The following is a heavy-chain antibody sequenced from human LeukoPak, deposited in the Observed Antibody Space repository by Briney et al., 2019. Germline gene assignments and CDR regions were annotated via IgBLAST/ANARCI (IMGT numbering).Heavy chain of an antibody. CDR3: ARGSCSGGSCYPAWFDP. CDR2: INHSGST. CDR1: GGSISSYY. J-gene: IGHJ5*02. D-gene: IGHD2-15*01. V-gene: IGHV4-34*01. Sequence: PSETLSLTCTVSGGSISSYYWSWIRQPPGKGLEWIGEINHSGSTNYNPSLKSRVTTSVDTSKNQFSLKLSSVTAADTAVYYCARGSCSGGSCYPAWFDPWGQGTLVTVSS.